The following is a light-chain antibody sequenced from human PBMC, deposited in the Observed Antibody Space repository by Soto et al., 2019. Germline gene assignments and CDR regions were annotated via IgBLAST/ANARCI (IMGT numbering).Light chain of an antibody. V-gene: IGKV1-8*01. CDR3: QQYDRLPIT. CDR2: AAS. CDR1: QGISSY. J-gene: IGKJ5*01. Sequence: AVRMTQSPSSLSASTGDRVTITCRASQGISSYLAWYQQKPGKAPKLLIYAASTLQSGVPSRFSGSGSGTDFTLTISSLQPEDIAAYYCQQYDRLPITFGQGTRLEIK.